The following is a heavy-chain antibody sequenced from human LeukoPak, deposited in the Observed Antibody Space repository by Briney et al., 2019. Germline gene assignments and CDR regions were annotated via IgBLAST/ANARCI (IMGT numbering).Heavy chain of an antibody. CDR2: ISGSGDST. CDR3: AKDRSLVPAALNY. V-gene: IGHV3-23*01. CDR1: GFNFSNYA. Sequence: GGSLRLSCAASGFNFSNYAMTWVRQAPGKGLECVSGISGSGDSTYYADSVKGRFTISRDNSKNTLYLQMNSLRAEDTALYYCAKDRSLVPAALNYWGRGTLVIVSS. J-gene: IGHJ4*02. D-gene: IGHD2-2*01.